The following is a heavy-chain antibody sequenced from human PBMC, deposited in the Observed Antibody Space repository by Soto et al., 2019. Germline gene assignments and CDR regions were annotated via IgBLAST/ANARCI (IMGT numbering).Heavy chain of an antibody. D-gene: IGHD1-7*01. CDR2: IYYSGST. V-gene: IGHV4-31*03. Sequence: QVQLQESGPGLVKPSQTLSLTCTVSGGSISSGGYYWSWIRQHPGKGLEWIGYIYYSGSTYYNPSLKSRVTISVDTSKNQFSLKLSSVTAADTAVYYCARYAGRLELQAVDYWGQGTLVTVSS. CDR3: ARYAGRLELQAVDY. CDR1: GGSISSGGYY. J-gene: IGHJ4*02.